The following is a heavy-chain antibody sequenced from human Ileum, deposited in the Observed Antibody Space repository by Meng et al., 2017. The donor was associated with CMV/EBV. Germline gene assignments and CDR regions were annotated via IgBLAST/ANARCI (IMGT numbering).Heavy chain of an antibody. CDR2: VFSTGSP. D-gene: IGHD2-2*01. Sequence: GSLRLSCTVSGDSISSYYWTWIRQSPGKGRELIGNVFSTGSPNYNPSLKRRVTMTQDMSKNQFSLKLTSVTVADTAVYYCARDFSSYFDYWGQGTLVTVSS. J-gene: IGHJ4*02. CDR3: ARDFSSYFDY. CDR1: GDSISSYY. V-gene: IGHV4-59*01.